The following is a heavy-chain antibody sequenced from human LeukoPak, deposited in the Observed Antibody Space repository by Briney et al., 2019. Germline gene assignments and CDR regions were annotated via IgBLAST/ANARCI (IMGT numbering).Heavy chain of an antibody. D-gene: IGHD3-16*01. CDR1: GFTFSWST. V-gene: IGHV3-7*01. Sequence: QTGGSLRLSCVVSGFTFSWSTMTWVRQVPGKGPEWVAKMKEDGSETQYVDSAKGRFTISRDNAKNSLYLQMNSLRVEDMAVYYCATGGAPGGRFEYWGQGALVTISS. J-gene: IGHJ4*02. CDR3: ATGGAPGGRFEY. CDR2: MKEDGSET.